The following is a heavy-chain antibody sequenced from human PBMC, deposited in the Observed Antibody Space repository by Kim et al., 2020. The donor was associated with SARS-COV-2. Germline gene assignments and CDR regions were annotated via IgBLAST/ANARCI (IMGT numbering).Heavy chain of an antibody. D-gene: IGHD1-1*01. CDR2: IYYSGST. J-gene: IGHJ4*02. CDR3: ARARYNWNDGHYFDY. Sequence: SETLSLTCTVSGGSISSYYWSWIRQPPGKGLEWIGYIYYSGSTNYNPSLKSRVTISVDTSKNQFSLKLSSVTAADTAVYYCARARYNWNDGHYFDYWGQG. V-gene: IGHV4-59*01. CDR1: GGSISSYY.